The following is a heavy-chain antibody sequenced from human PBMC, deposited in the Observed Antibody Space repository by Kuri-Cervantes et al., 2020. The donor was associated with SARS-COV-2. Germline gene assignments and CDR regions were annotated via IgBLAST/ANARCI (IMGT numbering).Heavy chain of an antibody. J-gene: IGHJ5*02. CDR1: GFTFSNYA. CDR2: ISYDGSDK. CDR3: AKSYNWNREGVVDP. V-gene: IGHV3-30*01. Sequence: LKICRAASGFTFSNYAIHWVRQAPGKGLEWVALISYDGSDKNYADSMQGRLNTSRDNSKNTLYLQMNSLRAEDTAVYYCAKSYNWNREGVVDPWGQGTLVTVSS. D-gene: IGHD1-20*01.